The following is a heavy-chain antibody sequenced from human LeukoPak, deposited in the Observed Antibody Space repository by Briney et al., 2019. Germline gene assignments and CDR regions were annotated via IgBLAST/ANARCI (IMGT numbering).Heavy chain of an antibody. Sequence: PGGSLRLSCAASGFTFSDYYMSWIRQAPGKGLEWVSYISSSSSYTNYADSVKGRFTISRDNAKNSLYLQMNSLRAEDTAVYYCARSPRVITFGGVIVHAFDIWGQGTMVTVSS. V-gene: IGHV3-11*06. CDR1: GFTFSDYY. J-gene: IGHJ3*02. D-gene: IGHD3-16*02. CDR2: ISSSSSYT. CDR3: ARSPRVITFGGVIVHAFDI.